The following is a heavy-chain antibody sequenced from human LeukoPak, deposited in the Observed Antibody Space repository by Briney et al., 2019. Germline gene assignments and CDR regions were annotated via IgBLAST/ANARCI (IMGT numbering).Heavy chain of an antibody. V-gene: IGHV3-74*01. CDR2: INSDGSST. CDR1: GFTFSNHW. CDR3: TRGPYGDYDY. J-gene: IGHJ4*02. D-gene: IGHD4-17*01. Sequence: GGSLRLSCAAAGFTFSNHWMHWVRRAPGKGLVWVSSINSDGSSTNYADSVRGRFTISRDNAKNTVYMQLNSLRAEDTAVYYCTRGPYGDYDYGGQGTLVTVS.